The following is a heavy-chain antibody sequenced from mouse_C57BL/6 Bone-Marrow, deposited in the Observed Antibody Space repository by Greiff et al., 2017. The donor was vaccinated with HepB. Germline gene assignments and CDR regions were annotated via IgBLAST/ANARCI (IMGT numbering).Heavy chain of an antibody. CDR1: GFNIKDDY. CDR3: TLTTVVATPFDY. J-gene: IGHJ2*01. CDR2: IDPENGDT. V-gene: IGHV14-4*01. D-gene: IGHD1-1*01. Sequence: EVQLVESGAELVRPGASVKLSCTASGFNIKDDYMHWVKQRPEQGLEWIGWIDPENGDTEYASKFQGKATITADTSSNTAYLQLSSLTSEDTAVYYCTLTTVVATPFDYWGQGTTLTVSS.